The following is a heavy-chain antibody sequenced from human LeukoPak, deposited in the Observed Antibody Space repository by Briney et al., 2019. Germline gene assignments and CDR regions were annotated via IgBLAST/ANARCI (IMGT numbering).Heavy chain of an antibody. Sequence: GGSLRLSCAASGFTFSSYWMHWVRQAPGKGLVWVSRLNNDGSSTNYADSVKGRLTISRDNAKNTLYLQMNNLRAEDTAVYYCARDRGSNWFDPWGQGTLVTVSS. CDR2: LNNDGSST. CDR1: GFTFSSYW. V-gene: IGHV3-74*01. J-gene: IGHJ5*02. CDR3: ARDRGSNWFDP. D-gene: IGHD3-10*01.